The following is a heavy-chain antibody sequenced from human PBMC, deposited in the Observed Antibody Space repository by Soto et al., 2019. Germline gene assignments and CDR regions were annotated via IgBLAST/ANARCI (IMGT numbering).Heavy chain of an antibody. V-gene: IGHV1-69*01. CDR3: ARDGGRHSGGIDY. J-gene: IGHJ4*02. CDR2: IIPIFGTA. D-gene: IGHD1-26*01. Sequence: QVQLVQSGAEVKKPGSSGKVSCKASGGTCSSYSINWVRQAPGQGLEWMGEIIPIFGTANYAQKFQGRVTITADESTSTAYMELSSLRSEDTAAYYCARDGGRHSGGIDYWGQGTLVTVSS. CDR1: GGTCSSYS.